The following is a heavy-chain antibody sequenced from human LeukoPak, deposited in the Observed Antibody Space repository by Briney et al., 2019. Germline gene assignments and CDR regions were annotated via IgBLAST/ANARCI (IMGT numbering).Heavy chain of an antibody. J-gene: IGHJ3*02. Sequence: ASVKVSCKASGYTFTGSYMHWVRQAPGQGLEWMGWINPNSGGTNYAQKFQGRVTMTRDTSISTAYMELSRLRSDDTAVYYCVREVVVKDAFDIWGQGTMVTVSS. CDR3: VREVVVKDAFDI. CDR2: INPNSGGT. D-gene: IGHD2-15*01. V-gene: IGHV1-2*02. CDR1: GYTFTGSY.